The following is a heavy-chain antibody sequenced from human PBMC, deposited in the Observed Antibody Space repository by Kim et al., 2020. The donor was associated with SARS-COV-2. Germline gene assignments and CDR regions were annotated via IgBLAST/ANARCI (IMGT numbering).Heavy chain of an antibody. V-gene: IGHV1-3*01. CDR1: GYTFTDYS. Sequence: ASVKVSCKTSGYTFTDYSIHWLRQAPGKRLEWMGWINPGYAATKYSPNFQGRVTITTDTSASTSFMELSSLTSEDTAVYYCTTGGPWLVLLYYFQYWGQGTLITVSS. D-gene: IGHD6-19*01. J-gene: IGHJ4*02. CDR3: TTGGPWLVLLYYFQY. CDR2: INPGYAAT.